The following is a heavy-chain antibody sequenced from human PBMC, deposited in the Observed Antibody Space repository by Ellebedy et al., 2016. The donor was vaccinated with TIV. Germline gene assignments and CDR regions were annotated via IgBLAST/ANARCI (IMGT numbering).Heavy chain of an antibody. CDR3: GTVATTFDY. D-gene: IGHD5-24*01. CDR2: ISDTGGST. V-gene: IGHV3-23*01. J-gene: IGHJ4*02. CDR1: GFTVSSNY. Sequence: GESLKISCAASGFTVSSNYMSWVRQAPGKGLEWVSAISDTGGSTYYADSVKGRFTISRDNSKNTLYLQMNSLRAEDTAVYFCGTVATTFDYWGQGTLVTVSS.